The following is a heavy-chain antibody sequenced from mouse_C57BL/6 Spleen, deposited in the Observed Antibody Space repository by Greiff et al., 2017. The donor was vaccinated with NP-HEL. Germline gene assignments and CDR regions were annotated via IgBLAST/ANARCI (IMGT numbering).Heavy chain of an antibody. J-gene: IGHJ4*01. D-gene: IGHD1-1*01. V-gene: IGHV5-4*01. CDR3: ARGGITTYYYAMDY. CDR2: ISDGGSYT. CDR1: GFTFSSYA. Sequence: EVQLVESGGGLVKPGGSLKLSCAASGFTFSSYAMSWVRQTPEKRLEWVATISDGGSYTYYPDNVKGRFTISRDNAKNNLYLQMSHLKSEDTAMYYCARGGITTYYYAMDYWGQGTSVTVSS.